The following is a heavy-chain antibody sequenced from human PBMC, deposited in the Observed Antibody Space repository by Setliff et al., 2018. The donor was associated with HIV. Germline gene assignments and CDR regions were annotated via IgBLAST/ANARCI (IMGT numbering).Heavy chain of an antibody. J-gene: IGHJ2*01. CDR3: ARSLGITYFDL. Sequence: ASVKVSCKTSGFTFTTYGITWVRQAPGQGLEWMGWISGYNGNTNYARELQGRVTITTDTSTSTAYMELRSLRSDDTAVYYCARSLGITYFDLWGRGTLVTVSS. D-gene: IGHD7-27*01. V-gene: IGHV1-18*01. CDR1: GFTFTTYG. CDR2: ISGYNGNT.